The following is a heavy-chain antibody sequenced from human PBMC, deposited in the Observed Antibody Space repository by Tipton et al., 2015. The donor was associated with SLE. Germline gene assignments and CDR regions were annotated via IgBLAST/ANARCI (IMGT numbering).Heavy chain of an antibody. CDR3: ARSLEWGRYYYHGLHV. CDR1: GFTYNIYS. CDR2: IRSGDAYK. D-gene: IGHD3-16*01. J-gene: IGHJ6*02. V-gene: IGHV3-21*06. Sequence: SLRLSCAASGFTYNIYSMNWVRQAPGKGLEWVSSIRSGDAYKNYADSVKGRFTISRDNAKNSLYLEMNSLRAGDTAVYYCARSLEWGRYYYHGLHVWGQGTTVTVSS.